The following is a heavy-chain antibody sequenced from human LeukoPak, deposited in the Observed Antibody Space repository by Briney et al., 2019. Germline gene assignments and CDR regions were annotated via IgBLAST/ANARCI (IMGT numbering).Heavy chain of an antibody. V-gene: IGHV4-4*07. CDR3: ARENSGSYCEFDY. D-gene: IGHD1-26*01. Sequence: SESLSLTCTVSGGSISSYYWSWIRQPAGKGLEWMGRIYTSGSTNYNASLKSRVSMSVDTSKNQLSLKLRSVTAADTAVFYCARENSGSYCEFDYWGQGTLVTVSS. CDR2: IYTSGST. J-gene: IGHJ4*02. CDR1: GGSISSYY.